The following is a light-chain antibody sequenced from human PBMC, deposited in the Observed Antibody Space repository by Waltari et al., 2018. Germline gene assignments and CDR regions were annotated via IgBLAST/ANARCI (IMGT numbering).Light chain of an antibody. J-gene: IGLJ1*01. V-gene: IGLV3-10*01. CDR2: EET. CDR3: YSSDSTGLRV. Sequence: SYEFTQTPSVSVSPGQTARITCSGHELPRKYAYWFQQKSGQAPRLVIYEETKRPSGIPEGFSGSSSGTVATLTITGAQVDDEADYYCYSSDSTGLRVFGGGTTVVVL. CDR1: ELPRKY.